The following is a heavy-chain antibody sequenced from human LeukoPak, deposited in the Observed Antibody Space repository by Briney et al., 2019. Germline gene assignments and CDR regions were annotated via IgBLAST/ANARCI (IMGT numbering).Heavy chain of an antibody. CDR1: GFTFDDYA. CDR2: ISWNSGSI. V-gene: IGHV3-9*03. D-gene: IGHD5-18*01. J-gene: IGHJ4*02. CDR3: AKDHGYSYGRGFDY. Sequence: GGSLRFSCAASGFTFDDYAMHWVRQAPGKGLEWVSGISWNSGSIGYADSVKGRFTISRDNAKNSLYLQMNSLRAEDMALYYCAKDHGYSYGRGFDYWGQGTLVTVSS.